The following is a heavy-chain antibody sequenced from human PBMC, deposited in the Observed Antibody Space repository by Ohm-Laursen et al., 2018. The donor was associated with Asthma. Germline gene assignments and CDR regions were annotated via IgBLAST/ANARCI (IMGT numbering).Heavy chain of an antibody. V-gene: IGHV3-30-3*01. CDR1: GFTFSNYT. Sequence: SLRLSCAASGFTFSNYTMHWVRQAPGKGLEWVAVGGSYYDGGLKYYADSVNGRFTVSRDDSKNTLYLQMNSLRPDDTAVYYCARDVMEWYLPAFDFWGQGALVTVSS. CDR3: ARDVMEWYLPAFDF. D-gene: IGHD3-3*01. CDR2: GGSYYDGGLK. J-gene: IGHJ4*02.